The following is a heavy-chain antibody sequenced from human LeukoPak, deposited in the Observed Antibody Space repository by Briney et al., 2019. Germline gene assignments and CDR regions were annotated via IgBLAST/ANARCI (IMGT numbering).Heavy chain of an antibody. D-gene: IGHD2-21*01. CDR3: ARGRLVVYYFDC. Sequence: GGSLRLSCAASGFTVSNNFMRWVRQAPGKGLEWVSLFYSGGETRYADSVKGRFTISRDNSKNTLYLQMNSLRAEDTAVYYCARGRLVVYYFDCWGQGTLVTVSS. V-gene: IGHV3-53*01. J-gene: IGHJ4*02. CDR2: FYSGGET. CDR1: GFTVSNNF.